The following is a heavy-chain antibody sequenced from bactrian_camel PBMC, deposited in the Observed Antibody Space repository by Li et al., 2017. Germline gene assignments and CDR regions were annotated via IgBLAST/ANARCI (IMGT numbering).Heavy chain of an antibody. CDR1: GFTFSSYA. CDR2: ISKGGHNI. CDR3: APGGNYYIDDDDPFAF. Sequence: VQLVESGGGLVQPGGSLRLSCAASGFTFSSYAMTWVRQAPGKGLEWVSTISKGGHNIYYTESMRGRFTISRDNAKNTLYLQLNSLKTEDTAMYYCAPGGNYYIDDDDPFAFWGQGTQVTVS. J-gene: IGHJ6*01. D-gene: IGHD4*01. V-gene: IGHV3S31*01.